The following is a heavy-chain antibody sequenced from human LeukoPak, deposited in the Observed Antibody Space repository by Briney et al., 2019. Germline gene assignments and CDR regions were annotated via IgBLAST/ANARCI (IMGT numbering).Heavy chain of an antibody. Sequence: GGSLRLSCAASGFTLSSHSMNWDRQAPGKGLEWVSSISSSSTYIYYADSVKGRFTISRDNAKNSLYLQMNSLRAEDTAVYYCARVEGASSSLPSPYFYGMDVWGQGTTVTVSS. CDR1: GFTLSSHS. CDR3: ARVEGASSSLPSPYFYGMDV. J-gene: IGHJ6*02. D-gene: IGHD6-13*01. CDR2: ISSSSTYI. V-gene: IGHV3-21*01.